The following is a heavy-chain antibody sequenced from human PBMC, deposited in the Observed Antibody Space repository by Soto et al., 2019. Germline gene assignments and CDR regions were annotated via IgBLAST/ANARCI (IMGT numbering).Heavy chain of an antibody. CDR1: GFTFSDHY. J-gene: IGHJ6*02. Sequence: GGSLRLSCACSGFTFSDHYMDCVRQAPGKGLEWVGRSGNKRKSYTTEYAASVKGRFIISSDDSKNSLYLQMNSLKTEDTAVYYCPVDMAGTYYGMDVWGQGTTVTVSS. CDR3: PVDMAGTYYGMDV. CDR2: SGNKRKSYTT. D-gene: IGHD5-12*01. V-gene: IGHV3-72*01.